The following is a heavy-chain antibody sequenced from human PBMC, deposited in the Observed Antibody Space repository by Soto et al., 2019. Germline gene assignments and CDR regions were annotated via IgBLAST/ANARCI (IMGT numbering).Heavy chain of an antibody. D-gene: IGHD3-10*01. CDR2: ISGSGGST. V-gene: IGHV3-23*01. CDR1: GFTFSRYA. Sequence: GGSLRLSCAASGFTFSRYAMSWVRQAPGKGLEWVSAISGSGGSTYYADSVKGRFTISRDNSKNTLYLQMNSLRAEDTAVYYCALAPTGYYYGMDVWGQGTTVTVSS. CDR3: ALAPTGYYYGMDV. J-gene: IGHJ6*02.